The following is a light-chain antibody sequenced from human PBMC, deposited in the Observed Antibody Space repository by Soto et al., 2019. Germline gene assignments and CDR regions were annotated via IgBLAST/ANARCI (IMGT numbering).Light chain of an antibody. CDR1: SSDVGSYNR. CDR2: EVS. Sequence: QSALNQPPSVSGSPGQSVTISCTGTSSDVGSYNRVSWYQQPPRTAPKLMIYEVSNRPSGVPDRFSGSKSGNTASLTISGLQAEDEADYYCSLYPSKGVFGGGTKVTVL. J-gene: IGLJ2*01. CDR3: SLYPSKGV. V-gene: IGLV2-18*01.